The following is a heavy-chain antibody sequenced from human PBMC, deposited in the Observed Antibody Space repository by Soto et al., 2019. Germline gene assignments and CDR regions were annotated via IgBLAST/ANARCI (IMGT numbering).Heavy chain of an antibody. CDR1: DDLIGIFY. V-gene: IGHV4-4*07. Sequence: PETLSPTCTVSDDLIGIFYWSWIRQPAGKGLEWIGRISTTAATTYKPSLERRVTMEVDTTKNYFYLRMICLTAADAAVYFWARPDYEILYRSYATDVWGQGTMVTVSS. J-gene: IGHJ6*02. CDR3: ARPDYEILYRSYATDV. CDR2: ISTTAAT. D-gene: IGHD3-9*01.